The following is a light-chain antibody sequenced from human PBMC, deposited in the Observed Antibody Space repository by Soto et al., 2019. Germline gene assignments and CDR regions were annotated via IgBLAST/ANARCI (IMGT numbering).Light chain of an antibody. CDR3: ASYTTTSTLV. V-gene: IGLV2-14*01. CDR2: EVR. J-gene: IGLJ2*01. Sequence: QSALTHPASVSGSPGQSITISCTGTSDDVGGFDYVSWYQHYPGKAPKLMIYEVRYRPSGVSNRFSGSKSGNTASLTISGLQAEDEADYYCASYTTTSTLVFGGGTKLTVL. CDR1: SDDVGGFDY.